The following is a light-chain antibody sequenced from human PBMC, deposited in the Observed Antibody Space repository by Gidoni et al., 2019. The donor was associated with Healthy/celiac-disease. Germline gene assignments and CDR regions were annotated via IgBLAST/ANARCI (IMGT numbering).Light chain of an antibody. CDR3: QQYDNLPLX. CDR1: QDISNY. J-gene: IGKJ4*01. CDR2: DAS. V-gene: IGKV1-33*01. Sequence: DIQMTQSPSSLSASVGDRVTITSQASQDISNYLNWYQQKPGKAPKLLIYDASNLETGVPSRFSGSGSGTDFTFTISSLQPEDIATYYCQQYDNLPLXXXGGTKVEI.